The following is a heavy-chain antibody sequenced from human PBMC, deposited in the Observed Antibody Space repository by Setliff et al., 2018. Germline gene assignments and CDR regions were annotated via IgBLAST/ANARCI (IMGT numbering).Heavy chain of an antibody. V-gene: IGHV1-46*01. CDR2: INPTGGST. CDR1: GYTFTSYY. D-gene: IGHD3-22*01. CDR3: ARDRNDNYESSGYYYAGGYMDV. J-gene: IGHJ6*03. Sequence: ASVKVSCKASGYTFTSYYMHWVRQAPGQGREWMGLINPTGGSTSYAQKFQGRVTMTRDTSTSTVFMELSSLRSEDTAVYYCARDRNDNYESSGYYYAGGYMDVWGKGTTVTVSS.